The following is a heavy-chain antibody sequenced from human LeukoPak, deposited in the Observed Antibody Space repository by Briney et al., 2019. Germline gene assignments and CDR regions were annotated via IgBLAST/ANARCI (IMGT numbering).Heavy chain of an antibody. V-gene: IGHV1-24*01. J-gene: IGHJ4*02. CDR1: GYTLAELP. CDR2: FHTEDHER. CDR3: THFDY. Sequence: ASVKVSCKVSGYTLAELPMHWVRQAPGKGLEWMGGFHTEDHERVYAQRFQGRIILTEDNSTDTTYMELSGLTSEDTAIYFCTHFDYWGQGTPITVPS.